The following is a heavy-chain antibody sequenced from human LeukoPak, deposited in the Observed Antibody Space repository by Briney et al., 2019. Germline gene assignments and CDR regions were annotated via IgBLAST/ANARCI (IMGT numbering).Heavy chain of an antibody. CDR3: ARDWRTSGIAAAGTFDP. CDR2: IIPIFGTA. Sequence: SVKISCKASGGTFSSYAISWVRQAPGQGLEWMGGIIPIFGTANYAQKFQGRVTITTDESTSTAYMELSSLRSEDTAVYYCARDWRTSGIAAAGTFDPWGQGTLVTVSS. J-gene: IGHJ5*02. D-gene: IGHD6-13*01. V-gene: IGHV1-69*05. CDR1: GGTFSSYA.